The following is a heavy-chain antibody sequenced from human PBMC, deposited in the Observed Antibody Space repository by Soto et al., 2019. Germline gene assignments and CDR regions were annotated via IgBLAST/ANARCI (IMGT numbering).Heavy chain of an antibody. V-gene: IGHV4-59*08. CDR3: VRQGFGPLHGLVDV. CDR2: IDNNGGI. Sequence: QVQLQESGPGLVKPSETLSLTCTVSSDSSSSYKWSWIRQTPGKGLEWIGYIDNNGGISYNPPLRSRITITISIDTSTKQGSLRLSSVTAADTAVYYCVRQGFGPLHGLVDVWGQGTTVTVSS. J-gene: IGHJ6*02. CDR1: SDSSSSYK. D-gene: IGHD3-10*01.